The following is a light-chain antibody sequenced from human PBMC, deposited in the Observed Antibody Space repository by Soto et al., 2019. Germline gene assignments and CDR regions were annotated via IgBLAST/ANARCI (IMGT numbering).Light chain of an antibody. CDR2: EVS. V-gene: IGLV2-14*01. Sequence: QYALTLPASVSGSLGQSITISCTGTSSDVGGYNYVSWYQQHPGKAPKLMIYEVSNRPSGISNRFSGSRSGNTASLTISGLQAEDEADYYCSSYTGSSTYVFGTGTKLTVL. CDR3: SSYTGSSTYV. CDR1: SSDVGGYNY. J-gene: IGLJ1*01.